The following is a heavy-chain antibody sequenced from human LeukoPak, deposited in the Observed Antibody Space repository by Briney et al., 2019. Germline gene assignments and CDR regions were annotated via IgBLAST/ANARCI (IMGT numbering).Heavy chain of an antibody. J-gene: IGHJ5*02. CDR1: GATITNYY. CDR2: IYYSGST. D-gene: IGHD3-10*01. CDR3: ARSTRSWFDP. Sequence: TSETLSLTCTVSGATITNYYWTWIRQPPGIKRLEWIGYIYYSGSTNYNPSLKSRVTVPVDTSNNQFSLKLTSVTAADTAVYYCARSTRSWFDPWGQGTLVTVSS. V-gene: IGHV4-59*01.